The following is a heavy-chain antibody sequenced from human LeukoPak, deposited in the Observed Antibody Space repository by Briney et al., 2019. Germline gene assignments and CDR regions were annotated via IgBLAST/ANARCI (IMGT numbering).Heavy chain of an antibody. Sequence: GGSLRLSCAASRFTFSSYWMSWVRQAPGQGPEWLSYISATTSTLFYAHSVKGRFTVSRDNTKNSVYLQMSSLRAEDTAIYYCARCLWSSSRFMDSWGQGTLVTVSA. CDR3: ARCLWSSSRFMDS. V-gene: IGHV3-48*01. CDR1: RFTFSSYW. CDR2: ISATTSTL. J-gene: IGHJ4*02. D-gene: IGHD3-3*01.